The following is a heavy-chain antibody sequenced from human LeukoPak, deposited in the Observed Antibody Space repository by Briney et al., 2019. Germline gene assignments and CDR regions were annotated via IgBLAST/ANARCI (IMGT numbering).Heavy chain of an antibody. CDR3: ARDRVVVVPAAPVAFDI. CDR2: ISTSSSYI. J-gene: IGHJ3*02. V-gene: IGHV3-21*01. D-gene: IGHD2-2*01. CDR1: GFTFSSYS. Sequence: SGGSLRLSCAASGFTFSSYSMNWVRQAPGKGLEWVSSISTSSSYIYYADSVKGRFTISRDNAKTSLYLQMNSLRAEDTAVYYCARDRVVVVPAAPVAFDIWGQGTMVTVSS.